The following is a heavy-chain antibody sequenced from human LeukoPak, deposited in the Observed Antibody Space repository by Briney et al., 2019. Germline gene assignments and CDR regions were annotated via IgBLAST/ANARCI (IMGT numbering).Heavy chain of an antibody. CDR3: ARDYADSYYYYYGMDV. CDR2: ISSSSSTI. Sequence: GGSLRLSCAASGFTFSSYWMHWVRQAPGKGLEWVSYISSSSSTIYYADSVKGRFTISRDNAKNSLYLQMNSLRDEDTAVYYCARDYADSYYYYYGMDVWGQGTTVTVSS. CDR1: GFTFSSYW. D-gene: IGHD3-16*01. V-gene: IGHV3-48*02. J-gene: IGHJ6*02.